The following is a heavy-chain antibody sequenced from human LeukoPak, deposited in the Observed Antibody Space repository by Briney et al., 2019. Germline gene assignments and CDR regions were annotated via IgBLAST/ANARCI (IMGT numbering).Heavy chain of an antibody. D-gene: IGHD5-12*01. CDR3: AKDIRATIRPGYGMDV. V-gene: IGHV3-9*01. J-gene: IGHJ6*02. CDR1: GFTFDDYA. CDR2: ISWNSGSI. Sequence: PGGSLRLSCTASGFTFDDYAMHWVRQAPGKGLEWVSGISWNSGSIGYADSVKGRFTISRDNAKNSLYLQMSSLRAEDRALYYCAKDIRATIRPGYGMDVWGQGTTVTVSS.